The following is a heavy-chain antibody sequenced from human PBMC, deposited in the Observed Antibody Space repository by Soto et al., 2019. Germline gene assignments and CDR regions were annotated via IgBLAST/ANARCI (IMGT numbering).Heavy chain of an antibody. V-gene: IGHV3-48*03. CDR1: GFTFSSYE. J-gene: IGHJ4*01. CDR3: ARVRLAVPGTFDY. CDR2: ISNSGYTT. Sequence: PRLSCAASGFTFSSYEMNWVRQAPGKGLEWISYISNSGYTTYYADSVKGRFTISKDNAKNSLLLQMNSLRVEDTAVYFCARVRLAVPGTFDYWGHGTLVTVSS. D-gene: IGHD6-19*01.